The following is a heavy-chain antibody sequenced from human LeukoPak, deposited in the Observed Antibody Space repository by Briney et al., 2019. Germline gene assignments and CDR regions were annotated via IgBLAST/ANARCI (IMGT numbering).Heavy chain of an antibody. D-gene: IGHD4-11*01. J-gene: IGHJ4*02. CDR2: IYYSGST. CDR1: GGSISSYY. CDR3: ARAMTTEDY. V-gene: IGHV4-59*12. Sequence: ASETLSLTCTVSGGSISSYYWSWIRQPPGKGLEWIGYIYYSGSTNYNPSLKSRVTISVDTSKNQFSLKLSSVTAADTAVYYCARAMTTEDYWGQGTLVTVSS.